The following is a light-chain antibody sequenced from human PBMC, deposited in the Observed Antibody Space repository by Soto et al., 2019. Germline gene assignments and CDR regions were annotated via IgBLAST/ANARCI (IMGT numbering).Light chain of an antibody. CDR1: SSDVGGYNY. CDR2: EVS. J-gene: IGLJ2*01. CDR3: SSFAGNNNLV. V-gene: IGLV2-8*01. Sequence: QSALTQPPSASGSPGQSVTISCTGTSSDVGGYNYVSWYQQHPGKAPKLMISEVSKRPSGVPDRCSDSKSGNTASLTVSGLQAEDEADYYCSSFAGNNNLVFGGGTKLTVL.